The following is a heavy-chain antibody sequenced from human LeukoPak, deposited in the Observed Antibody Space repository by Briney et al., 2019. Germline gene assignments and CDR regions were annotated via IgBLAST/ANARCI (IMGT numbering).Heavy chain of an antibody. D-gene: IGHD5-12*01. V-gene: IGHV4-59*08. CDR1: GGSISTYY. J-gene: IGHJ6*02. Sequence: SETLSLTCTVSGGSISTYYWSWIRQPPGKGLEWIGYIYYSGSANYNPSLKSRVTISVDTSKNQFSLKLSSVTAADTAVYYCARTGSGRDYYGMDVWGQGTSVTVSS. CDR2: IYYSGSA. CDR3: ARTGSGRDYYGMDV.